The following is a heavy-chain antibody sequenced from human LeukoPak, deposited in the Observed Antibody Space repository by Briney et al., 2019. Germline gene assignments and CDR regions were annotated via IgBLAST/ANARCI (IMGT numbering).Heavy chain of an antibody. CDR1: GYTFSSYG. D-gene: IGHD3-22*01. J-gene: IGHJ5*02. V-gene: IGHV1-18*01. CDR2: ISAYNGNT. Sequence: ASVKVSCKASGYTFSSYGISWVRQAPGQGLEWMGWISAYNGNTNYAQKLQGRVTMTTDTSTSTAYMELRSLRSDDTAVYYCALPGAHYYDSSVLDPWGQGTLVTVSS. CDR3: ALPGAHYYDSSVLDP.